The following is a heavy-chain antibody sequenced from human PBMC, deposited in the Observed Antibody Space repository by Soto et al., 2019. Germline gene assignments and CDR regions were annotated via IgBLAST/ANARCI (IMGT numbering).Heavy chain of an antibody. D-gene: IGHD4-17*01. CDR3: AKDLQSYGDYDYYCYGMDV. V-gene: IGHV3-30*18. CDR1: GFTFSTYG. CDR2: ISYDGTNK. J-gene: IGHJ6*02. Sequence: QVQLVESGGGEVQPGRSLTISCAASGFTFSTYGMHWVRQTPGKGLEWVAVISYDGTNKFYSDSVKGRFTISRDIFKNTLTLQMNSLRAVDTAVYSCAKDLQSYGDYDYYCYGMDVWGLGTRVTVSS.